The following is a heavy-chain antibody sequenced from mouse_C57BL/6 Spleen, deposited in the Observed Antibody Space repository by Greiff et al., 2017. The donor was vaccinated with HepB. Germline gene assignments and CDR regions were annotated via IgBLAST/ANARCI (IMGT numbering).Heavy chain of an antibody. J-gene: IGHJ2*01. CDR1: GYSFTGYY. CDR2: INPSTGGT. CDR3: ARYLGLRGFDY. D-gene: IGHD1-1*01. Sequence: VQLKESGPELVKPGASVKISCKASGYSFTGYYMNWVKQSPEKSLEWIGEINPSTGGTTYNQKFKAKATLTVDKSSSTAYMQLKSLTSEDSAVYYCARYLGLRGFDYWGQGTTLTVSS. V-gene: IGHV1-42*01.